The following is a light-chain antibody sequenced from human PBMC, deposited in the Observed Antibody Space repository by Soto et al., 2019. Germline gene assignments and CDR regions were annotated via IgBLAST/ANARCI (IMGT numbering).Light chain of an antibody. V-gene: IGKV2-24*01. CDR3: VQCAHFPRT. CDR2: RVS. Sequence: DVVLTQTPLSSPVTLGQPASISCRSSQSLVYSDGNTYLSWLQQRPGQPPRPLIYRVSNRFSGVPDRFSGSGSGTDFTLKINRVEAEDVGIYYCVQCAHFPRTFGQGTKVESK. CDR1: QSLVYSDGNTY. J-gene: IGKJ1*01.